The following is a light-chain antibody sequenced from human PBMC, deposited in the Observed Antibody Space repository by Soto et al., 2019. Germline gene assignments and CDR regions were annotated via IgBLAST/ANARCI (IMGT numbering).Light chain of an antibody. CDR2: EVS. V-gene: IGLV2-8*01. J-gene: IGLJ2*01. Sequence: QSALTQPPSASGSPGQSVTISCTGTSSDVGGYNYVSWYQQHPGKAPKLMIYEVSKRPSGGPDRFSGSKSVNTASLTVSGLQAEDEADYYCSSYAVSNNFVLFGGGTKLTVL. CDR1: SSDVGGYNY. CDR3: SSYAVSNNFVL.